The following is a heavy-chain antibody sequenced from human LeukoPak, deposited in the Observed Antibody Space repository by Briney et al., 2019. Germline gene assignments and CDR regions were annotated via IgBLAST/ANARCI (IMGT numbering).Heavy chain of an antibody. CDR1: GYTFTSYD. Sequence: VPSGKASCKASGYTFTSYDINWVRQATGQGLEWMGWMNPNSGNTGYAHKFQGRVTMTRNTSITTAYMELSSLRSDDTAVYYCARGVTMVRGVIMGFWGQGPLVTVSS. CDR2: MNPNSGNT. CDR3: ARGVTMVRGVIMGF. V-gene: IGHV1-8*01. J-gene: IGHJ4*02. D-gene: IGHD3-10*01.